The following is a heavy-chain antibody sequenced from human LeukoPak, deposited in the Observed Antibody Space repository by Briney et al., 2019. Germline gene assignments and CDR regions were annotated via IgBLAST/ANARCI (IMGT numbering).Heavy chain of an antibody. CDR3: AREWERRGAYYMDV. J-gene: IGHJ6*03. D-gene: IGHD1-26*01. CDR2: ISSDGGNT. V-gene: IGHV3-74*01. CDR1: GFTFSSYW. Sequence: PGGSLRLSCAASGFTFSSYWMHWVRHAPGKGLVWVSRISSDGGNTVYADSVKGRFTISRDNANDTLYLQMDSLRGEDTAVYYCAREWERRGAYYMDVWGKGTTVTVSS.